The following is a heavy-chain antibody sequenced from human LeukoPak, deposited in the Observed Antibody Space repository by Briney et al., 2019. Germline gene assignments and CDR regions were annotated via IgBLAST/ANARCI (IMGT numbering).Heavy chain of an antibody. V-gene: IGHV4-39*01. CDR3: ARLTLSGVSADY. CDR1: GGSISSSSYY. J-gene: IGHJ4*02. D-gene: IGHD2/OR15-2a*01. CDR2: IYYSGST. Sequence: SETLSLTXTVSGGSISSSSYYWGWIRQPPGEGLEWIGSIYYSGSTYYNPSLKSRVTISVDTSKNQFSLKLSSVTAADTAVYYCARLTLSGVSADYWGQGALVTVSS.